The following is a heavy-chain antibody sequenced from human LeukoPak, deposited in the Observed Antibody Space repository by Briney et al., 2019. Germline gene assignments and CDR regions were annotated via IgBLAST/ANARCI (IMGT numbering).Heavy chain of an antibody. Sequence: SETLSLTCTVSGGSISSSSHSWGWVRQPPGKGLEWIGHIHYSGTTSYNPSLKSRVTITSDTSNDQFSLKLSSVTAADTAMYYCARWGVPSFDFWGRGTLVTVSS. V-gene: IGHV4-61*05. CDR2: IHYSGTT. CDR3: ARWGVPSFDF. D-gene: IGHD3-16*01. CDR1: GGSISSSSHS. J-gene: IGHJ4*02.